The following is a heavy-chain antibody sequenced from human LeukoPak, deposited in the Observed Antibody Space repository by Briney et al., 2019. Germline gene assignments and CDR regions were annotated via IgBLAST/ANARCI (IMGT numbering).Heavy chain of an antibody. Sequence: PGGSLRLSCKASGFTFRDYGFHWVRQAPGKGLEWMALIRKDAGKTYYADSVKGRFTISRDISKNTLYLQMNRLRTEDTAVYYCARVRLGEISGWYIFDDWGQGTLVTVSS. D-gene: IGHD6-19*01. V-gene: IGHV3-30*02. CDR1: GFTFRDYG. CDR2: IRKDAGKT. CDR3: ARVRLGEISGWYIFDD. J-gene: IGHJ4*02.